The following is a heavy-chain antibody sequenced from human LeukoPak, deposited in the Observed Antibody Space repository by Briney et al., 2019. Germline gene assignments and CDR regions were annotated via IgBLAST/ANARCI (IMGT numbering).Heavy chain of an antibody. V-gene: IGHV3-74*01. CDR3: ARPGYSYGQFEY. CDR2: VNTDGSST. D-gene: IGHD5-18*01. J-gene: IGHJ4*02. Sequence: GGSLRLSCAASGFTFSKYWMHWVRHAPGKGLVWVSRVNTDGSSTDYADSVKGRFSISRDNAKNTLYLQINSLRAEDTAVYYCARPGYSYGQFEYWSQGALVTVTS. CDR1: GFTFSKYW.